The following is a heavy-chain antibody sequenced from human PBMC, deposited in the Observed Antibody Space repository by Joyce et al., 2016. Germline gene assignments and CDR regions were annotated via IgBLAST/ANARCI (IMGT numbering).Heavy chain of an antibody. J-gene: IGHJ6*02. CDR3: ARGGISYYYAMDV. V-gene: IGHV3-21*01. CDR2: ISDNNYYI. CDR1: GSTFSTSS. Sequence: QLVESGGGVVKPGGSLRLSCEASGSTFSTSSMSWFRQAAGKGLEGVAGISDNNYYIFHDETGRGRFTVTRDNAKKTLYLQMNSLRAEDSAVFYCARGGISYYYAMDVWGQGTTVTVSS. D-gene: IGHD3-16*01.